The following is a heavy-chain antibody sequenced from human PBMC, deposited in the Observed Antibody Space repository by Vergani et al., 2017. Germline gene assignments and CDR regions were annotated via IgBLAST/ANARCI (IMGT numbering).Heavy chain of an antibody. Sequence: EVQLLQSGGGVIQPGGSVRLSCAASGFTFSACPMTWVRQAPGKGLEWVSAISGSGGSTYYADSVKGRFTISRDNSKNTLYLQMNSLRAEDTAVYYCAKGPFCSSTSCPDYYYYYYMDVWGKGTTVTVSS. CDR3: AKGPFCSSTSCPDYYYYYYMDV. CDR1: GFTFSACP. J-gene: IGHJ6*03. D-gene: IGHD2-2*01. V-gene: IGHV3-23*01. CDR2: ISGSGGST.